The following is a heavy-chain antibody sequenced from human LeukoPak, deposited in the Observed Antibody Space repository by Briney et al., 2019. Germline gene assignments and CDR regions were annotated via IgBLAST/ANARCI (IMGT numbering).Heavy chain of an antibody. V-gene: IGHV1-69*05. J-gene: IGHJ3*02. Sequence: GASVKVSCKASGGTFSSYAISWVRQAPGQGPEWMGGIIPIFGTANYAQKFQGRVTMTRDTSTSTVYMELSSLRSEDTAVYYCARDTTPAYSGYDEREGDAFDIWGQGTMVTVSS. CDR2: IIPIFGTA. CDR3: ARDTTPAYSGYDEREGDAFDI. D-gene: IGHD5-12*01. CDR1: GGTFSSYA.